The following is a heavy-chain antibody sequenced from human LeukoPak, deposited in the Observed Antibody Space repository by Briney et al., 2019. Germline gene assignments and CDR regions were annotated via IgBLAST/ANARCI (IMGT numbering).Heavy chain of an antibody. CDR3: AGEGRLLGAFDI. J-gene: IGHJ3*02. CDR1: GFPFSNYW. D-gene: IGHD2/OR15-2a*01. CDR2: IRPDGRHE. V-gene: IGHV3-7*01. Sequence: PGGSLRLSCAASGFPFSNYWMTWVRQAPGKGLDGVANIRPDGRHESYVDSLRGRFTISRDNAKNSLYLQMNSLRAEDTAVYYCAGEGRLLGAFDIWGQGTMVTVSS.